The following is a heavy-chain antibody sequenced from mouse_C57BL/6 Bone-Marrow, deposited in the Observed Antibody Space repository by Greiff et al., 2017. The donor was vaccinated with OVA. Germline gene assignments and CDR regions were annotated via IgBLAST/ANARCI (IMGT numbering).Heavy chain of an antibody. D-gene: IGHD2-4*01. CDR1: GYTFTDYN. CDR2: INPNNGGT. J-gene: IGHJ4*01. CDR3: ARWLGLRYYAMDY. Sequence: EVQLQQSGPELVKPGASVKIPCKASGYTFTDYNMDWVKQSHGKSLEWIGDINPNNGGTIYNQKFKGKATLTVDKSSSTAYMELRSLTSEDTAVYYCARWLGLRYYAMDYWGQGTSVTVSS. V-gene: IGHV1-18*01.